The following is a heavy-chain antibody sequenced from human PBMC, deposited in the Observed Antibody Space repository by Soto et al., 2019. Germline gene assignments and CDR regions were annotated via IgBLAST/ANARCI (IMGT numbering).Heavy chain of an antibody. Sequence: EVQLVESGGGLVQPGRSLRLSFAASGFSFDDYAMHWVRQAPGKGPEWVSGISWNSGSVDYADSVKGRFTISRDNAKNSLYVQMNRLRPEDTASYYCAQGRGSSGSLFDYWGQGTLVTVSS. CDR2: ISWNSGSV. V-gene: IGHV3-9*01. CDR3: AQGRGSSGSLFDY. CDR1: GFSFDDYA. J-gene: IGHJ4*02. D-gene: IGHD3-22*01.